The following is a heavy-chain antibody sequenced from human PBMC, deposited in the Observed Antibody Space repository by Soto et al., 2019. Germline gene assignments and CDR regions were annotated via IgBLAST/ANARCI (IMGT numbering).Heavy chain of an antibody. CDR1: GYRFTSYL. CDR3: ARGGYSGSYSLADGLDI. D-gene: IGHD1-26*01. Sequence: QVQLVQSGAEVKKPGASVNGSCKASGYRFTSYLIHWVRQAPGQGLEWMGMINPSSGSTTYAQKFQGRVTLTRDTSTSTVYMELSSLRSDDTAFYYCARGGYSGSYSLADGLDIWDQGTMVTISS. V-gene: IGHV1-46*01. J-gene: IGHJ3*02. CDR2: INPSSGST.